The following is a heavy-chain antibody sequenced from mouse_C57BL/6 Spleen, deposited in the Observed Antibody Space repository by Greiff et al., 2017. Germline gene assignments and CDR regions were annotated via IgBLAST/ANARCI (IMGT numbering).Heavy chain of an antibody. V-gene: IGHV1-76*01. D-gene: IGHD1-1*01. CDR2: IYPGSGNT. CDR3: ARYYGSRLFDY. Sequence: QVQLKESGAELVRPGASVKLSCKASGYTFTDYYINWVKQRPGQGLEWIARIYPGSGNTYYNEKFKGKATLTAEKSSITAYMQLSSLTSEYSAVYFCARYYGSRLFDYWGQGTTLTVSS. J-gene: IGHJ2*01. CDR1: GYTFTDYY.